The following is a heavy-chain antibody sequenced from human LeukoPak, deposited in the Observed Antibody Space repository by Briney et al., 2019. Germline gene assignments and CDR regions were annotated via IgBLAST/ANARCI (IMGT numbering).Heavy chain of an antibody. D-gene: IGHD1-1*01. CDR2: ISYDGSNK. CDR1: GFTFSSYA. CDR3: AYDEGFDY. V-gene: IGHV3-30*01. J-gene: IGHJ4*02. Sequence: GRSLRLSCAASGFTFSSYAMHWVRQAPGKGLEWVAVISYDGSNKYYADSVKGRFTISRDNSKNTLYLQMNSLRAEDTAVHYCAYDEGFDYWGQGTLVTVSS.